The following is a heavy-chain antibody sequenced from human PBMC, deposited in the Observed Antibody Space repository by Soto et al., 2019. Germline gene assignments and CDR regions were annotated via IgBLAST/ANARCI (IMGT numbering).Heavy chain of an antibody. CDR3: ARSLGYCSGGSCEDDAFDI. D-gene: IGHD2-15*01. V-gene: IGHV1-8*01. J-gene: IGHJ3*02. CDR2: MNPNSGNT. Sequence: QVQLVQSGSEVKKPGASVKVSCKAYGYTFTSYDINWVRQATGQGLEWMGWMNPNSGNTGYAQKFQGRVTMTMNTTISTAYMELSSLRSEDTAMYYCARSLGYCSGGSCEDDAFDIWGQGRMVTVSS. CDR1: GYTFTSYD.